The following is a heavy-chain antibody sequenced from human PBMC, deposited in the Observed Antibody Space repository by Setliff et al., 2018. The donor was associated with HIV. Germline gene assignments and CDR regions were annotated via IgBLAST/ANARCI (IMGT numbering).Heavy chain of an antibody. CDR2: ISGSGDIT. V-gene: IGHV3-23*01. Sequence: PGESLRLSCAASGFSFRSYAVSWVRQAPGKGLEWVSVISGSGDITYYRESVKGRFTVSRDNSNNTVYLQMNSLRAEDTAMYYCAKTQTVITVYGPFDSWGQGTPVTVSS. CDR1: GFSFRSYA. CDR3: AKTQTVITVYGPFDS. D-gene: IGHD4-4*01. J-gene: IGHJ4*02.